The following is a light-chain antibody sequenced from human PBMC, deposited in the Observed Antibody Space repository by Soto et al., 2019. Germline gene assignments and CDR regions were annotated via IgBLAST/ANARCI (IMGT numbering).Light chain of an antibody. Sequence: QSALTQPASVSGSPGQSITISCTGTSSDVGGYDYVSWYQQHPGKAPQLVIYEVSNRPSGVSDRFSGSKSGNTASLTISGLQAEDEADYYCSSYTSSTTLDVVFGGGTKLTVL. V-gene: IGLV2-14*01. CDR1: SSDVGGYDY. J-gene: IGLJ2*01. CDR3: SSYTSSTTLDVV. CDR2: EVS.